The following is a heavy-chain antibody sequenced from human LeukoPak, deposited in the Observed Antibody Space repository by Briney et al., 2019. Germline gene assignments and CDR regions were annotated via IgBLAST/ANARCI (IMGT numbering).Heavy chain of an antibody. J-gene: IGHJ4*02. V-gene: IGHV1-69*05. Sequence: SVKVSCKASGGTFSSYAISWVRQAPGQGLEWMGRIIPIFGTANSAQKFQGRVTITTDESTSTAYMGLSSLRSEDTAVYYCARDRGPYYYDSSGYYAGPGVFDYWGQGTLVTVSS. CDR3: ARDRGPYYYDSSGYYAGPGVFDY. CDR2: IIPIFGTA. D-gene: IGHD3-22*01. CDR1: GGTFSSYA.